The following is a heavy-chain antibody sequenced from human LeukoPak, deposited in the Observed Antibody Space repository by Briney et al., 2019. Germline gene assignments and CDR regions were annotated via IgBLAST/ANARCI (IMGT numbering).Heavy chain of an antibody. CDR2: ISPHGDIE. J-gene: IGHJ4*02. CDR3: AKINNNDDY. Sequence: PGGSLRLSCAASGFTFTTFGIHWVRQAPGKGLEWVAAISPHGDIEYYTDSVKGRFTISRGNSKNMIYLQMNSLRGEDSAVYYCAKINNNDDYWGQGNLVTVSS. CDR1: GFTFTTFG. V-gene: IGHV3-30*18. D-gene: IGHD1/OR15-1a*01.